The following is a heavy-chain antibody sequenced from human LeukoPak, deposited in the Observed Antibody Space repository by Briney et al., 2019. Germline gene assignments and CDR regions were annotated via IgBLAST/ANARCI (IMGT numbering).Heavy chain of an antibody. Sequence: TGGSLRLSCAASGCTFSSYWMYWVRQAPGKGPVWVARINTDGSSLNYADSVKGRFTISRDNAKNTLYLQMNSLGAEDTAVYYCARRINYYDSSGYYYVRYFDSWGQGTLVAVSS. CDR1: GCTFSSYW. D-gene: IGHD3-22*01. CDR3: ARRINYYDSSGYYYVRYFDS. CDR2: INTDGSSL. J-gene: IGHJ4*02. V-gene: IGHV3-74*01.